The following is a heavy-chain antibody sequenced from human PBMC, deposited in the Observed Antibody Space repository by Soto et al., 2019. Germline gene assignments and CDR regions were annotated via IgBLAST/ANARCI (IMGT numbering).Heavy chain of an antibody. CDR3: VKDGGYCSSSTCYSPRNHYFDS. J-gene: IGHJ4*02. Sequence: EVQLVESVGGMVQPGGSLRVSCEASGFTFSDYWMSWVRQAPGKGPEWVANIKFDGSEKQYVDSVRGRFTISRDNSRNSLFLQMNSLRAGDTAVYYCVKDGGYCSSSTCYSPRNHYFDSWGQGTLVTVSS. CDR2: IKFDGSEK. D-gene: IGHD2-2*01. CDR1: GFTFSDYW. V-gene: IGHV3-7*03.